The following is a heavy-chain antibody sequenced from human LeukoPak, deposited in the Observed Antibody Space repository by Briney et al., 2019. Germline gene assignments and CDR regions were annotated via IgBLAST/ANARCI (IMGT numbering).Heavy chain of an antibody. V-gene: IGHV3-30*04. CDR3: ARDFTPEWFDIH. CDR1: GLAFSSYS. D-gene: IGHD3-3*01. Sequence: RGSLRLSCVASGLAFSSYSMHWLRQAPVKGLEWVGVISYDGSDEYYTDSVKGRFTISRDNSKNTVYLQMNSLRADDTAVYYCARDFTPEWFDIHWGQGSLVTVS. J-gene: IGHJ4*02. CDR2: ISYDGSDE.